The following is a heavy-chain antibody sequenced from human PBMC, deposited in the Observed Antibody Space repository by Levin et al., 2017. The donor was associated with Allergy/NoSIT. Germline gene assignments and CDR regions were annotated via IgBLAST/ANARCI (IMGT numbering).Heavy chain of an antibody. CDR2: IYYSGST. V-gene: IGHV4-61*01. J-gene: IGHJ4*02. D-gene: IGHD2-15*01. CDR1: GGSVSSGSHY. CDR3: ARKWSEAIWPEGDYFDY. Sequence: PSETLSLTCTVSGGSVSSGSHYWSWIRQPPGKGLEWIGYIYYSGSTNYNPSLKSRVTISVDTSKSQFSLKLSSVTAADTAVYYCARKWSEAIWPEGDYFDYWGQGTLVTVSS.